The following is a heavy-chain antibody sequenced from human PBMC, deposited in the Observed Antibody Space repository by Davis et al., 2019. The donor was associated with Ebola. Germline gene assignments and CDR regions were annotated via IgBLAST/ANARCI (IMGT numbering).Heavy chain of an antibody. V-gene: IGHV3-21*01. CDR3: ASAGVGNYGDYHGYYYYYGMDV. CDR1: GFTFSSYS. J-gene: IGHJ6*02. CDR2: ISSSSSYI. D-gene: IGHD4-17*01. Sequence: GGSLRLSCAASGFTFSSYSMNWVRQAPGKGLEWVSSISSSSSYIYYADSVKGRFTISRDNAKNSLYLQMNSLRAEDTAVYYCASAGVGNYGDYHGYYYYYGMDVWGQGTTVTVSS.